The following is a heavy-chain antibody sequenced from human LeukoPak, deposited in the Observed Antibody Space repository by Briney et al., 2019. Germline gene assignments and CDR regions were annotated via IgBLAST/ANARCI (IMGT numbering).Heavy chain of an antibody. CDR3: ARHEPNYYDASGSAYVGRIFEY. CDR1: GGSISSSTDY. D-gene: IGHD3-22*01. J-gene: IGHJ4*02. Sequence: SETLSLTCTVSGGSISSSTDYWGWIRQPPGRGLEWIGSINYFGSTFYNPSLKTRVTISVDTSKNQFSLELTSVTAADTAVFYCARHEPNYYDASGSAYVGRIFEYWGQGSLVSVSS. CDR2: INYFGST. V-gene: IGHV4-39*01.